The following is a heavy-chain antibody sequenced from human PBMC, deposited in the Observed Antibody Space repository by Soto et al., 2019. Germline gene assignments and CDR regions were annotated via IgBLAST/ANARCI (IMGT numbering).Heavy chain of an antibody. V-gene: IGHV4-61*01. J-gene: IGHJ6*02. Sequence: QVQLQESGPGLVKPSETLSLTCTVSGGSVSSGSYYWSWIRQPPGKGLEWIGYIYYSGSTNYNPALKSRVTISVDTSKNQFSLKLSSVTAADPAVYYCARAPSYCISTSCYGYYYGMDVWGQGTTVTVSS. CDR2: IYYSGST. CDR3: ARAPSYCISTSCYGYYYGMDV. CDR1: GGSVSSGSYY. D-gene: IGHD2-2*01.